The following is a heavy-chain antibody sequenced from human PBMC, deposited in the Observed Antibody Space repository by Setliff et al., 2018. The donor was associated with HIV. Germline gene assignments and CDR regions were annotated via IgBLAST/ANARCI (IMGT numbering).Heavy chain of an antibody. CDR2: IYWDDDK. CDR3: AHSLGGGDCYFCAEYFKH. D-gene: IGHD2-21*02. J-gene: IGHJ1*01. CDR1: GFSLSTSGVG. Sequence: SGPTLVNPTQTLTLTCTFSGFSLSTSGVGVGWIRQPPGKALEWLALIYWDDDKRYSPSLKSRLTITKDTSKNQVVLTMTNMEPVDTATYYCAHSLGGGDCYFCAEYFKHWGQGTLVTV. V-gene: IGHV2-5*02.